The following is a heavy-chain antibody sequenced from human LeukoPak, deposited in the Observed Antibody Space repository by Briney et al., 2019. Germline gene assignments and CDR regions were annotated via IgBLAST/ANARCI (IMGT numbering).Heavy chain of an antibody. V-gene: IGHV1-8*03. CDR3: ARGPYTHYDSSGDYYNWFDP. CDR2: MNPNSGNT. CDR1: GYTFASYD. J-gene: IGHJ5*02. D-gene: IGHD3-22*01. Sequence: ASVKVSYKASGYTFASYDINWVRQATGQRLEWMGWMNPNSGNTGYAQKFQGRVTITMNTSISTAYMELSSLTSEDTAVYYCARGPYTHYDSSGDYYNWFDPWGQGTLVTVSS.